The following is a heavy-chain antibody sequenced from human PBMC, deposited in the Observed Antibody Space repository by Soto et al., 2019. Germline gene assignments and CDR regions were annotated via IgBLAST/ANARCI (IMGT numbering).Heavy chain of an antibody. V-gene: IGHV1-69*01. CDR3: ARDPRGRHYYYYYGMDV. CDR2: IIPIFGTA. J-gene: IGHJ6*02. CDR1: GGTFSSYA. Sequence: QVQLVRSGAEVKKPGSSVKVSCKASGGTFSSYAISWVRQAPGQGLEWMGGIIPIFGTANYAQKFQGRVTITADESTSTAYMELSSLRSEDTAVYYCARDPRGRHYYYYYGMDVWGQGTTVTVSS. D-gene: IGHD3-10*01.